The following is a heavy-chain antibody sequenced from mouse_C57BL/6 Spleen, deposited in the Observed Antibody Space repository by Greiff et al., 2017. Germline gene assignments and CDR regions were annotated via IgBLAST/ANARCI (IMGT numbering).Heavy chain of an antibody. J-gene: IGHJ3*01. Sequence: QVQLQQSGAELVRPGASVTLSCKASGYTFTDYEMHWVKQTPVHGLEWIGAIDPETGGTAYNQKFKGKAILTADKSSSTAYMELRSLTAEDSAVYYCTRRDYAYWGQGTLVTVSA. V-gene: IGHV1-15*01. CDR2: IDPETGGT. D-gene: IGHD2-13*01. CDR3: TRRDYAY. CDR1: GYTFTDYE.